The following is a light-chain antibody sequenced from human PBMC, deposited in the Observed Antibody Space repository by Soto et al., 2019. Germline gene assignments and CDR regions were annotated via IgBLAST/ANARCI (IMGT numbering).Light chain of an antibody. V-gene: IGKV3-15*01. Sequence: EIVMTQSPATLSVSPGERATLSCRASQSVSSNLAWYQQKPGQAPRLLVYGASTRATGIPARFSGSGSGTEFTLTISSLQSEDSAVYYCQEYSAWWTFGQGTKVEIQ. J-gene: IGKJ1*01. CDR1: QSVSSN. CDR2: GAS. CDR3: QEYSAWWT.